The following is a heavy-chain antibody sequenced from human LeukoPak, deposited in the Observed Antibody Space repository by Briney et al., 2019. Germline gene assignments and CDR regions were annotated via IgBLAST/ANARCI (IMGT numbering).Heavy chain of an antibody. D-gene: IGHD2-2*01. CDR3: AKDLRRYCSSTSCYPFDY. V-gene: IGHV3-9*01. CDR1: GFTFDDYA. Sequence: GRSLRLSCAASGFTFDDYAMHWVRQAPGKGLEWVSGISWNSGSIDYADSVKGRFTISRDNAKNSLYLQMNSLRAEDTALYYCAKDLRRYCSSTSCYPFDYWGQGTLVTVSS. CDR2: ISWNSGSI. J-gene: IGHJ4*02.